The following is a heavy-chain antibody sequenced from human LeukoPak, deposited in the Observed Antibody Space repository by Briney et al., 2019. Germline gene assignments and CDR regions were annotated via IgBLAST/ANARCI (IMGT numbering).Heavy chain of an antibody. CDR3: ARDDYYYYYMDV. CDR2: VYYSGST. Sequence: PSETLSLTCTVSGGSISSSSYYWGWIRQPPGKGLEWIGSVYYSGSTYYNPSLKSRVTISVDTSKNQFSLKLSSVTAADTAVYYRARDDYYYYYMDVWGKGTTVTVSS. V-gene: IGHV4-39*07. J-gene: IGHJ6*03. CDR1: GGSISSSSYY.